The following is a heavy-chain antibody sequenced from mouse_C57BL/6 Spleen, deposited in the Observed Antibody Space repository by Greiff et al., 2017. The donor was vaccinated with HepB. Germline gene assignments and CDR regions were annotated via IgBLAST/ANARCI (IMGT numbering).Heavy chain of an antibody. CDR2: INPSNGGT. J-gene: IGHJ1*03. CDR3: ARDADSNFWYFDV. V-gene: IGHV1-53*01. D-gene: IGHD2-5*01. CDR1: GYTFTSYW. Sequence: QVQLQQPGTELVKPGASVKLSCKASGYTFTSYWMHWVKQRPGQGLEWIGKINPSNGGTNYNEKFKGKATLTVDKSSSTAYMQLRSLTSEDSAVYYCARDADSNFWYFDVWGTGTTVTVSS.